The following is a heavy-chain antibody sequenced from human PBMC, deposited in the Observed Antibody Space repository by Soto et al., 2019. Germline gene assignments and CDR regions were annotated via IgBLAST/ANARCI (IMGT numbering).Heavy chain of an antibody. J-gene: IGHJ4*02. D-gene: IGHD3-10*02. Sequence: GGSLRVSWAASGFPCGNFAVSWVRQAAGMGLEWVATLSGSAGQTWYADSVKGRFTISRDNYRNTLFLQMSSLRAEDTAFYYCVKDYGRGNYPIDCWAQGTLVTVSS. CDR3: VKDYGRGNYPIDC. CDR2: LSGSAGQT. CDR1: GFPCGNFA. V-gene: IGHV3-23*01.